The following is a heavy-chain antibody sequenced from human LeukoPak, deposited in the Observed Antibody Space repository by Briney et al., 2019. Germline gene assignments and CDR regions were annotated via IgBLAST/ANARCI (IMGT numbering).Heavy chain of an antibody. V-gene: IGHV4-59*01. Sequence: PSETLSLTCTVSGDSISRYYWSWIRQPPGKGLEWIGYISYSGGTSYNPSLKSRVTISLDTSKNQFSLKLSSVTAAGTAVYYCARYYYDSSVYYNLDYWGQGTLVTVSS. CDR2: ISYSGGT. J-gene: IGHJ4*02. D-gene: IGHD3-22*01. CDR1: GDSISRYY. CDR3: ARYYYDSSVYYNLDY.